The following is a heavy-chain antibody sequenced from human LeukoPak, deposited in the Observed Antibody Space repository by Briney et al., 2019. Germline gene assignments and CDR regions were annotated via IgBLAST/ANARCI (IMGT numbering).Heavy chain of an antibody. CDR2: IYYSGST. J-gene: IGHJ5*02. CDR3: ARGSPPMTTVTTGWFDP. D-gene: IGHD4-17*01. Sequence: SETLSLTCTVSGGSISSSSYYWGWIRQPPGKRLEWIGSIYYSGSTYYNPSLKSRVTISVDTSKNQFSLILSSVTAADTAVYYCARGSPPMTTVTTGWFDPWGQGTLVTVSS. CDR1: GGSISSSSYY. V-gene: IGHV4-39*07.